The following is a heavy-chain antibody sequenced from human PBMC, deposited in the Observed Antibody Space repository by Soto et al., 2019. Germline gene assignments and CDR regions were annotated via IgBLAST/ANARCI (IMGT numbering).Heavy chain of an antibody. CDR3: ARKSDAVASKPPDY. CDR1: GGSISSSSYY. V-gene: IGHV4-39*01. D-gene: IGHD6-19*01. J-gene: IGHJ4*02. Sequence: SETLSLTCSVSGGSISSSSYYWGWIRQPPGKGLEWIGSISYSGGTYYNPSLKSRVTISVDTSKNQFSLKLSSVTAADTAVYYCARKSDAVASKPPDYWGQGTPVTVSS. CDR2: ISYSGGT.